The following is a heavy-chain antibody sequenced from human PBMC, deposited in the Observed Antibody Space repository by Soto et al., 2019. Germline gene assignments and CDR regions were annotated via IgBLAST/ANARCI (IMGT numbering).Heavy chain of an antibody. Sequence: LRLSCAASGFTVSSNYMSWVRQAPRKGLEWVSVIYSGGSTYYADSVKGRFTISRGNSKNTLYLQMNSLRAEDTAVYYCARGGAARPYYYYYGMDVWGQGXTVTVYS. CDR3: ARGGAARPYYYYYGMDV. CDR1: GFTVSSNY. V-gene: IGHV3-53*01. J-gene: IGHJ6*02. D-gene: IGHD6-6*01. CDR2: IYSGGST.